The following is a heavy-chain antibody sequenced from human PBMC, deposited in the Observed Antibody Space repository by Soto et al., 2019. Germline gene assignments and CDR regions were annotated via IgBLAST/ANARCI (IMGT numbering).Heavy chain of an antibody. J-gene: IGHJ5*02. CDR2: MNPNSGNT. D-gene: IGHD2-15*01. V-gene: IGHV1-8*01. CDR3: ARGVDIVVVVVPDNWFDP. CDR1: GYTFTSYD. Sequence: ASVKVSCKASGYTFTSYDINWVRQATGQGLEWMGWMNPNSGNTGYAQKFQGRVTMTRNTSISTAYMELSSLRSEDTAVYYCARGVDIVVVVVPDNWFDPWGQGTLVTVSS.